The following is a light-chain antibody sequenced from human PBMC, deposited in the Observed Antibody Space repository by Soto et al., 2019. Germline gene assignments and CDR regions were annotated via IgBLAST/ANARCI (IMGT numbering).Light chain of an antibody. Sequence: ALTQPPSASGSPGQSVTISCTGTSSDVGGYNYVSWYQQHPGKVPKLMVYEVNKRPSGVPDRFSGSKSGNTASLTVSGLQAEDEADYYCTSYAGGNNVFGTGTKLTVL. CDR3: TSYAGGNNV. V-gene: IGLV2-8*01. CDR1: SSDVGGYNY. J-gene: IGLJ1*01. CDR2: EVN.